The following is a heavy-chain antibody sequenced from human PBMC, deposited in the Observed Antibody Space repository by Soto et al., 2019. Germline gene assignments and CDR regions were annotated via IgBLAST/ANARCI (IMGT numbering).Heavy chain of an antibody. CDR2: ISAYNGNT. Sequence: VASVKVSCNASGYTFTSYGISWVRQAPGQGLEWMGWISAYNGNTNYAQKLQGRVTMTTDTSTSTAYMELRSLRSDDTAVYYCARVFIEDSSSSNDYWGQGTLVTVSS. CDR1: GYTFTSYG. CDR3: ARVFIEDSSSSNDY. J-gene: IGHJ4*02. D-gene: IGHD6-6*01. V-gene: IGHV1-18*01.